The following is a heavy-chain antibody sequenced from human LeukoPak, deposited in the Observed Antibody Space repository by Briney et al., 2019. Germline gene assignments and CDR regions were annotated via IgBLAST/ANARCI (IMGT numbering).Heavy chain of an antibody. CDR1: GYTFTNYY. J-gene: IGHJ5*02. CDR3: ARELVPLVAGYSSAGWFDP. Sequence: ASVKVSCKASGYTFTNYYMHWVRQAPGQGLEWMGIINPSGGTTTYAQKFQGRVTMTRDMSTSTVYMELSSLRSEDMAVYYCARELVPLVAGYSSAGWFDPWGQGTLVTVSS. CDR2: INPSGGTT. V-gene: IGHV1-46*01. D-gene: IGHD6-25*01.